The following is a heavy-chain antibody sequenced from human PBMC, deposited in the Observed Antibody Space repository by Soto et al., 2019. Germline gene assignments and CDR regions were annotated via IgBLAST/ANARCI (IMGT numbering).Heavy chain of an antibody. J-gene: IGHJ6*02. Sequence: QVQLQESGPGLVKPSQTLSLTCTVSGGSISSGGYYWSWIRQHPGKGLEWIGYIYYSGSTYYNPSHKSRVTISVDTSKNQFSLKLSSVTAADTAVYYCARGAYCSGGSCYPPDFSYGMDVWGQGTTVTVSS. CDR3: ARGAYCSGGSCYPPDFSYGMDV. D-gene: IGHD2-15*01. CDR2: IYYSGST. V-gene: IGHV4-31*03. CDR1: GGSISSGGYY.